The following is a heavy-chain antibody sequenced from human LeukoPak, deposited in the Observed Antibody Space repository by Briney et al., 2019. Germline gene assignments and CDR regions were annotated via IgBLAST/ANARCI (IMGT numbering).Heavy chain of an antibody. CDR2: IRYDGSNK. Sequence: GASLRLSCAASGFTFSIYGMHWARQPPGKGLEWVAFIRYDGSNKYYADSGKGRFTISRDNSKNTLYLQMNSLIAEDTALYYCPKYTMRTTYYFDYWGRGTLVT. CDR1: GFTFSIYG. J-gene: IGHJ4*02. D-gene: IGHD4-11*01. CDR3: PKYTMRTTYYFDY. V-gene: IGHV3-30*02.